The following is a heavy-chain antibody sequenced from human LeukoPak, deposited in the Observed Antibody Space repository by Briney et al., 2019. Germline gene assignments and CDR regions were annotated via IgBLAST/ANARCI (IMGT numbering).Heavy chain of an antibody. CDR2: ISAYNGNT. CDR1: GYTFTSYG. D-gene: IGHD6-13*01. V-gene: IGHV1-18*01. Sequence: ASVKVSCKASGYTFTSYGISWVRQAPGQGLEWMGWISAYNGNTNYGQKLQGRVTMTTDTSTSTAYMELRSLRSDDTAVYYCARDAAAAGIQANDYWGQGTLVTVSS. CDR3: ARDAAAAGIQANDY. J-gene: IGHJ4*02.